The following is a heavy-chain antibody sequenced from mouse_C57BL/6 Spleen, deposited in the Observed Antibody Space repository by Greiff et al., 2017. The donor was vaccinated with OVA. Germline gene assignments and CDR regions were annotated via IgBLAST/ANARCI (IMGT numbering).Heavy chain of an antibody. D-gene: IGHD1-1*01. J-gene: IGHJ2*01. V-gene: IGHV1-85*01. Sequence: QVQLQQSGPELVKPGASVKLSCKASGYTFTSYDINWVKQRPGQGLEWIGWIYPRDGSTKYNAKFKGKATLTVDTSSSTAYMERHSLTSEDSAVYFCARGYYYDYFDYWGQGTTLTVSS. CDR3: ARGYYYDYFDY. CDR1: GYTFTSYD. CDR2: IYPRDGST.